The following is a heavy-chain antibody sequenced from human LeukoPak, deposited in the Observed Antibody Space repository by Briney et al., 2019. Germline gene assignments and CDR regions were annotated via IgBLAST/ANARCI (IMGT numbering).Heavy chain of an antibody. CDR2: IYSGGNT. D-gene: IGHD2-21*02. V-gene: IGHV3-66*02. J-gene: IGHJ4*02. Sequence: GGSLRLSCAVSGFTVSSNYMSWVRQAPGKGLEWVSVIYSGGNTYYADSVKGRFTISRDNSKNTLDLQMSSLRAEDTAVYYCARGGGAYCGSDCYRNFDFWGQGTLVTVSS. CDR3: ARGGGAYCGSDCYRNFDF. CDR1: GFTVSSNY.